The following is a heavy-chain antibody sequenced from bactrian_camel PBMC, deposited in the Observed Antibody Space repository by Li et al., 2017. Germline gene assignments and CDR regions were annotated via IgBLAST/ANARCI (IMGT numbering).Heavy chain of an antibody. CDR2: IVPGGRSP. D-gene: IGHD1*01. Sequence: HVQLVESGGGSVRPGGSLTLSCVAPGYTSSSKCIGWFRRAPGKENEAVASIVPGGRSPNLADSAKGRFTISRDSRTKTVYLQMSDLKLEDTAKYYCAAGPTCLVRQVQRFWGQGTQVTVS. V-gene: IGHV3S1*01. J-gene: IGHJ4*01. CDR3: AAGPTCLVRQVQRF. CDR1: GYTSSSKC.